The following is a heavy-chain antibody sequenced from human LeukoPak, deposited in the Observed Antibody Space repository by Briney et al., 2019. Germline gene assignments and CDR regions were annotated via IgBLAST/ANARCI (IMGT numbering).Heavy chain of an antibody. CDR3: AKEKLYCTNGVCYKGWDY. J-gene: IGHJ4*02. D-gene: IGHD2-8*01. CDR2: IQYDGSNE. V-gene: IGHV3-30*02. CDR1: RFTFSSYG. Sequence: GGSLRLSCAASRFTFSSYGMHWVRQAPGKGLEWVAYIQYDGSNEQYADSVKGRFSISRDRSKNILYLQMNSLRAEDTAVYYCAKEKLYCTNGVCYKGWDYWGQGTLVTVSS.